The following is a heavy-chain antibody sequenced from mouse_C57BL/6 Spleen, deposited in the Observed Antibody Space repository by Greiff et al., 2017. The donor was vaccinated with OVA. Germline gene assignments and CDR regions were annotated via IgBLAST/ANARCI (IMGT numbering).Heavy chain of an antibody. CDR2: ISSGSSTI. J-gene: IGHJ2*01. CDR3: ARRTGTGYFDY. V-gene: IGHV5-17*01. D-gene: IGHD4-1*01. Sequence: EVKLMESGGGLVKTGGSLKLSCAASGFTFSDYGMHWVRQAPEKGLEWVAYISSGSSTIYYADTVKGRFTISRDNAKNTLFLQMTSLRSEDTAMYYCARRTGTGYFDYWGQGTTLTVSS. CDR1: GFTFSDYG.